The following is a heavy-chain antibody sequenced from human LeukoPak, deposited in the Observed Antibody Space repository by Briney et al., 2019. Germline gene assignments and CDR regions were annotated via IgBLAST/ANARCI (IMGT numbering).Heavy chain of an antibody. J-gene: IGHJ6*02. CDR3: TAQVVPAAPIYYYYYGMDV. Sequence: GRSLRLSCAASGFTFSNAWMSCVRHDPGNGLEWVGRIKIKTDGGTTDYAAPVKGRFTISRDDSKNTLYLQMNSLKTEDPAVYYCTAQVVPAAPIYYYYYGMDVWGQGTTVTVSS. CDR2: IKIKTDGGTT. V-gene: IGHV3-15*01. D-gene: IGHD2-2*01. CDR1: GFTFSNAW.